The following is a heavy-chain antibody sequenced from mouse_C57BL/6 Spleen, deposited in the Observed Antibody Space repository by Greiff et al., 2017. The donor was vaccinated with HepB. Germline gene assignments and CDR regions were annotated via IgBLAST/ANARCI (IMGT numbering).Heavy chain of an antibody. Sequence: VVEPGDSVKISCKASGYSFTGYFMNWVMQSHGKSLEWIGRINPYNGDTFYNQKFKGKATLTVDKSSSTAHMELRSLTSEDSAVYYCARGLYYGYDEGYYFDYWGQGTTLTVSS. CDR2: INPYNGDT. CDR1: GYSFTGYF. J-gene: IGHJ2*01. V-gene: IGHV1-20*01. D-gene: IGHD2-2*01. CDR3: ARGLYYGYDEGYYFDY.